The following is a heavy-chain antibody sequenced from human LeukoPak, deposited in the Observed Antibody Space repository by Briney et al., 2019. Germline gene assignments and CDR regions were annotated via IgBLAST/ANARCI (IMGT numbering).Heavy chain of an antibody. J-gene: IGHJ6*04. V-gene: IGHV3-20*04. Sequence: GGSLRLSCAASGFTFDDYAMSWVRQAPGKGLEWVSGINWNGGSTGYADSVKGRFTISRDNAKNSLYLQMNSLRAEDTALYYCAELGITMIGGVWGKGTTVTISS. CDR2: INWNGGST. CDR1: GFTFDDYA. CDR3: AELGITMIGGV. D-gene: IGHD3-10*02.